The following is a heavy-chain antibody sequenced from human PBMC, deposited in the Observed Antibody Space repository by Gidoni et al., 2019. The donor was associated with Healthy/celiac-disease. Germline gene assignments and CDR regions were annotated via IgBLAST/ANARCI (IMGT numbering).Heavy chain of an antibody. CDR2: IWYDGSNK. V-gene: IGHV3-33*01. J-gene: IGHJ4*02. CDR3: ARDKGSEIDY. CDR1: GFTFSSYG. Sequence: QVQLVESGGGVVQPGRSLRLSCAASGFTFSSYGMHWVRQAPGKGLEWVAVIWYDGSNKCYADSVKGRFTISRDNSKNTLYLQMNSLRAEDTAVYYCARDKGSEIDYWGQGTLVTVSS. D-gene: IGHD2-15*01.